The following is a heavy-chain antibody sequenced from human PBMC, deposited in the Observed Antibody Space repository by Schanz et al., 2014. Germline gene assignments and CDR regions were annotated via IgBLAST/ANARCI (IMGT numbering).Heavy chain of an antibody. CDR2: ISYDGSKK. CDR1: GFMFSSYG. CDR3: AKYRGYYRVSGSYRELEY. V-gene: IGHV3-33*03. J-gene: IGHJ4*02. D-gene: IGHD3-10*01. Sequence: QVQLVESGGGVVQPGRSLRLSCAASGFMFSSYGMHWVRQAPGKGLEWVGVISYDGSKKSYADSVKGRFTISRDNSKNSLYLQMNSLRAEDTAVYYCAKYRGYYRVSGSYRELEYWGQGTLVTVSS.